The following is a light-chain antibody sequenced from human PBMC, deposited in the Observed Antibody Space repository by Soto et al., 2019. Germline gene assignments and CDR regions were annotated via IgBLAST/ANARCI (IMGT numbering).Light chain of an antibody. J-gene: IGKJ2*01. CDR2: GAT. V-gene: IGKV1-39*01. CDR1: QSIGAY. Sequence: DVEMTQSPSSLSASVGDSVTITCRAGQSIGAYLNWYQQKPGRAPNLLIWGATHLQKGVPYKFTGRGSGTDFTLTVSGLQPEDVATYYCQQNYRTPYTFGQGTRVE. CDR3: QQNYRTPYT.